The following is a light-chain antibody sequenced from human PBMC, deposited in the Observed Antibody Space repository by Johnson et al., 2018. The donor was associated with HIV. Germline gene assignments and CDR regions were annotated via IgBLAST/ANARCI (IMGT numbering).Light chain of an antibody. CDR3: GTWDSSLSAYV. CDR2: ENN. CDR1: SSNIGNNY. Sequence: HSVLTQPPSVSAAPGQKVTISCSGSSSNIGNNYVSWYQQLPGTAPKLLIYENNKRPSGIPDRFSGSKSGTSATLGITGLQTGDEADYYCGTWDSSLSAYVFGTGPKVTFL. V-gene: IGLV1-51*02. J-gene: IGLJ1*01.